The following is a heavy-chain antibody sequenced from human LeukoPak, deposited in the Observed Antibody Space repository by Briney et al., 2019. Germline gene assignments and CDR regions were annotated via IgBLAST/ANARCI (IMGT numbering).Heavy chain of an antibody. CDR2: IYSGGST. CDR3: AREVPAYCSGGSCPLRTGAFDI. Sequence: GGSLRLSCAASGFTVSSNYMSWVRQAPGKGLEWVSVIYSGGSTYYADSVKGRFTISRDDSKNTLYLQMNSLRAEDTAVYYCAREVPAYCSGGSCPLRTGAFDIWGQGTMVTVSS. CDR1: GFTVSSNY. V-gene: IGHV3-53*01. D-gene: IGHD2-15*01. J-gene: IGHJ3*02.